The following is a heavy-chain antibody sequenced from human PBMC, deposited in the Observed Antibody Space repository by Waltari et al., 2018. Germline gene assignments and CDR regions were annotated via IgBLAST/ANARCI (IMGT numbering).Heavy chain of an antibody. J-gene: IGHJ4*02. Sequence: QVQLQESGPGLVKPSETLSLTCTVSGGSISSHYWSWIRQPPGKGLEWIGYIYYRGSTNDNPSLKSRVTISVDTSKNQFSPKLSSVTAADTAVYYCARDRGPGAAGRVGFDYWGQGTLVTVSS. CDR3: ARDRGPGAAGRVGFDY. CDR2: IYYRGST. CDR1: GGSISSHY. D-gene: IGHD6-13*01. V-gene: IGHV4-59*11.